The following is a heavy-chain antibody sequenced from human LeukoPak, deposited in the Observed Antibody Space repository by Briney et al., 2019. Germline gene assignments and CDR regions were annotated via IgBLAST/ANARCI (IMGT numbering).Heavy chain of an antibody. CDR2: ISYDGSNK. V-gene: IGHV3-30-3*01. CDR1: GFTFSSYA. D-gene: IGHD6-13*01. Sequence: PGGSLRLSCAASGFTFSSYAMHWVRQAPGKGLEWVAVISYDGSNKYYADSVKGRFTISRDNAKNSLYLQMNSLRADDTAVYYCARGVDDSSWYWWFDPWGQGTLVTVSS. CDR3: ARGVDDSSWYWWFDP. J-gene: IGHJ5*02.